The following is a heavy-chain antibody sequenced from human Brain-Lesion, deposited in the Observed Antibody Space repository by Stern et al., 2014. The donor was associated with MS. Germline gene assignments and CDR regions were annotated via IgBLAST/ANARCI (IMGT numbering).Heavy chain of an antibody. J-gene: IGHJ6*02. CDR2: IFKSGST. D-gene: IGHD2-2*01. Sequence: QVQLQQSGPGLVKPSQTLSLSCTVSGGSISSGGYYWSWIRQPAGKGLEWIGRIFKSGSTRYNPPLKSLVTTPNDTTKNPFSLRVNSMTAADTAVYYCARGRVVPGFQYYATDVWGQGTTVIVSS. CDR1: GGSISSGGYY. V-gene: IGHV4-61*02. CDR3: ARGRVVPGFQYYATDV.